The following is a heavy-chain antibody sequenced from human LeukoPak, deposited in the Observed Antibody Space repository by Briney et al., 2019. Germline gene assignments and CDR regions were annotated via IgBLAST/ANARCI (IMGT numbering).Heavy chain of an antibody. Sequence: GGSLRLSCAASGIIISSFDMNWVRQAPGKGLEWVSYISSSGTVNYAQSVKGRFTISRDNVKNSLYLQMNSLRAEDTAVYYCTRESGSGNYYYDYWGQGTLVTVSS. D-gene: IGHD3-10*01. J-gene: IGHJ4*02. CDR1: GIIISSFD. CDR3: TRESGSGNYYYDY. V-gene: IGHV3-48*03. CDR2: ISSSGTV.